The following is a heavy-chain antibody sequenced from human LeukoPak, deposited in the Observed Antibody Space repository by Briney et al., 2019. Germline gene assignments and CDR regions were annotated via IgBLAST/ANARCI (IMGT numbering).Heavy chain of an antibody. CDR3: AGGLITMVWGVALGFRGWAFDI. CDR1: GGTFSSYG. D-gene: IGHD3-10*01. J-gene: IGHJ3*02. Sequence: ASVKVSCKASGGTFSSYGISWVRQAPGQGLEWMGGIIPIFGTANYAQKFQGRVTITADESTRTAYMELSSLRSEDTAVYYCAGGLITMVWGVALGFRGWAFDIWGQGTMVTVSS. V-gene: IGHV1-69*13. CDR2: IIPIFGTA.